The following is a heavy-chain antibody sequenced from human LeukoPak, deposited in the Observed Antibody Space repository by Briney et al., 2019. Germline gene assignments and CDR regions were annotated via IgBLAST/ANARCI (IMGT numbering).Heavy chain of an antibody. V-gene: IGHV3-48*03. CDR3: ASQWFGDFYFDY. Sequence: GSLRLSCAASGVTFTNYEMNWVRQAPGKGQEWVSYISSSGSSVYYADSVKGRFTISRDNAKNSVYLQMNSLRAEDTAVYYCASQWFGDFYFDYWGQGTLVTVSS. J-gene: IGHJ4*02. CDR1: GVTFTNYE. D-gene: IGHD3-10*01. CDR2: ISSSGSSV.